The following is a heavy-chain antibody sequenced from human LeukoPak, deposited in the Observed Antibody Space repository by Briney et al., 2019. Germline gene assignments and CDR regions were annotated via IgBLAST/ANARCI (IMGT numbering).Heavy chain of an antibody. Sequence: SETLSLTCTVSGGSISSSYYYWGWIRQPPGKGLEWIGSTYSSGSTYYNPSLKSRVTISVDTSKNQFSLKLSSVTAADTAVYYCARGRNSDYYDFWSGTSGRVFDYWGQGTLVTVSS. CDR1: GGSISSSYYY. CDR3: ARGRNSDYYDFWSGTSGRVFDY. V-gene: IGHV4-39*07. J-gene: IGHJ4*02. D-gene: IGHD3-3*01. CDR2: TYSSGST.